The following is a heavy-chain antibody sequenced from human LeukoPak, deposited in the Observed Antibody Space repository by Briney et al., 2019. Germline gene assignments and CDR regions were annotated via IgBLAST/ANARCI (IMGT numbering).Heavy chain of an antibody. Sequence: PSETLSLTCTVSGGSVSSGSYYWSWIRQPPGKGLEWIGYIYYSGSTNYSPSLKSRVTISVDTSKNQFSLKLSSVTAADTAVYYCALGSIVGATDAFDIWGQGTMVTVSS. J-gene: IGHJ3*02. CDR1: GGSVSSGSYY. CDR3: ALGSIVGATDAFDI. V-gene: IGHV4-61*01. D-gene: IGHD1-26*01. CDR2: IYYSGST.